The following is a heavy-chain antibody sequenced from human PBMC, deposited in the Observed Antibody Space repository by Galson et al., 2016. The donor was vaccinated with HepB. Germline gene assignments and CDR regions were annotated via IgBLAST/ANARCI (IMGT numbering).Heavy chain of an antibody. D-gene: IGHD3-22*01. Sequence: SLRLSCAASGFTFSVYGMNWVRQAPGKGLEWVSYISGDSSMIYYADSVKGRFTISRDNARNSLYLQMNSLRDEDTAVYYCASSNGYLGHWGQGILVTVSS. J-gene: IGHJ4*02. CDR2: ISGDSSMI. CDR3: ASSNGYLGH. V-gene: IGHV3-48*02. CDR1: GFTFSVYG.